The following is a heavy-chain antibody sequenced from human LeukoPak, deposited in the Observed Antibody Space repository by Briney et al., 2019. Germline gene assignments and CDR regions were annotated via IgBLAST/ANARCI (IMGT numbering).Heavy chain of an antibody. CDR2: ISGRDGST. D-gene: IGHD3-3*01. J-gene: IGHJ4*02. Sequence: GGSLRLSCAASGFTFSSFAMSWVRQAPGKGLEWVSAISGRDGSTYYADSVKGRFTISRDNSKNTLYLQMNSLRAEDTAVYYCASLARYDFWSGYSVDYWGQGTLVTVSS. CDR3: ASLARYDFWSGYSVDY. CDR1: GFTFSSFA. V-gene: IGHV3-23*01.